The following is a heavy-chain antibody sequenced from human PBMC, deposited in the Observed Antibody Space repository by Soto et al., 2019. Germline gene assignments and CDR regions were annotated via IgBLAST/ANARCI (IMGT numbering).Heavy chain of an antibody. Sequence: ASVKDSCKASGYTFTSYDINWVRQATGQGLEWMGWMNPNSGNTGYAQKFQGRVTMTRDTSTSTVYMELSSLRSEDTAVYYCARGRGAIIRRGYWGQGTLVTVSS. J-gene: IGHJ4*02. CDR2: MNPNSGNT. D-gene: IGHD2-21*01. CDR1: GYTFTSYD. CDR3: ARGRGAIIRRGY. V-gene: IGHV1-8*01.